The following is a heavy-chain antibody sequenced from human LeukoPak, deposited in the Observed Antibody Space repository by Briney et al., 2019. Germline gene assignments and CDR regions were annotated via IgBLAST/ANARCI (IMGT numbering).Heavy chain of an antibody. V-gene: IGHV3-30*02. CDR3: AKGLSGSYYYYMDV. CDR1: GFSFITYG. CDR2: MSNDGSDK. D-gene: IGHD1-26*01. Sequence: PGGSLRLSCAEFGFSFITYGMHWVRQAPGKGLEWVAFMSNDGSDKLYRDSVKGRFTISRDNSKNTLYLQMTRLRDDDTAVYSCAKGLSGSYYYYMDVWGKGTTVTVSS. J-gene: IGHJ6*03.